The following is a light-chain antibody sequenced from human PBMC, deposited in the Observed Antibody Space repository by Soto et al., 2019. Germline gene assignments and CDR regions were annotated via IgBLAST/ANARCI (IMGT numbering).Light chain of an antibody. Sequence: ALTQPAPVAGSPGQSIPISSTRNKSAVSGYNYVFWYRQHPGRAPKLMIYDVSNRPSGVSNRFSGSKSGYTASLTISGLQAEVEADYYCSSYTRSSTYVFGTGTKVTVL. V-gene: IGLV2-14*01. CDR3: SSYTRSSTYV. CDR2: DVS. J-gene: IGLJ1*01. CDR1: KSAVSGYNY.